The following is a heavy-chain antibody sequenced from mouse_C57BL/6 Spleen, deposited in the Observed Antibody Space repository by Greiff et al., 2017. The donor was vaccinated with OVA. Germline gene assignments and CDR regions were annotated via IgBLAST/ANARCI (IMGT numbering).Heavy chain of an antibody. J-gene: IGHJ3*01. CDR1: GFTFSNYW. Sequence: EVMLVESGGGLVQPGGSMKLSCVASGFTFSNYWMNWVRQSPEKGLEWVAQIRLKSDNYATHYAESVKGRFTISRDDSKSSGYLQMNNLRAEDTGIYYCTDCQNYYGSSYEFAYWGQGTLVTVSA. CDR3: TDCQNYYGSSYEFAY. V-gene: IGHV6-3*01. D-gene: IGHD1-1*01. CDR2: IRLKSDNYAT.